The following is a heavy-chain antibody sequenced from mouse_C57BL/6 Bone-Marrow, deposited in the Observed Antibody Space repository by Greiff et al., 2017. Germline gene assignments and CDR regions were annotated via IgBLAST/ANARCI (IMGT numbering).Heavy chain of an antibody. CDR2: IYPEDGET. D-gene: IGHD1-1*01. CDR3: TRSLIFPGFNY. Sequence: EVQLQQSGAELVKPGASVKLSCTASGFNFKDYDINWVKQRTEQGLEWIGRIYPEDGETKYAPKFQDKATIKADKSYKSAYLPLSSLTSEDTDVYYCTRSLIFPGFNYWGQGTPLTVSA. V-gene: IGHV14-2*01. J-gene: IGHJ2*01. CDR1: GFNFKDYD.